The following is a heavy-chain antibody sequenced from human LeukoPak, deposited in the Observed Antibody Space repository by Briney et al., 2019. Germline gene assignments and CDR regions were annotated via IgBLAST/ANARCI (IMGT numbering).Heavy chain of an antibody. J-gene: IGHJ4*02. D-gene: IGHD3-22*01. Sequence: TGGSLRLSCAASGFTFSSYGMHWVRQAPGKGLEWVAFIRYDGSNKYYADSVKGRFTISRDNSKNTLYLQMNSLRAEDTAVYYCAKDAHYDSSGYYFDYWGQGTLVTVSS. CDR2: IRYDGSNK. CDR3: AKDAHYDSSGYYFDY. CDR1: GFTFSSYG. V-gene: IGHV3-30*02.